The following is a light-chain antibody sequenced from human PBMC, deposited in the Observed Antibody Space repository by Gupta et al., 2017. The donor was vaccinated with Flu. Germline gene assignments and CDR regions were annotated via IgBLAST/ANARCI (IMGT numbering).Light chain of an antibody. J-gene: IGLJ1*01. Sequence: SYELTQPPSVSVSPGETARIPCSGDALPKQHAYWYQQKSGQAPVVVIYKDTERASGIPDRFSGSSSGTIVTLTISGVQAEDEADYYCQSADSSGTYFVFGGGTKVTVL. CDR2: KDT. V-gene: IGLV3-25*02. CDR3: QSADSSGTYFV. CDR1: ALPKQH.